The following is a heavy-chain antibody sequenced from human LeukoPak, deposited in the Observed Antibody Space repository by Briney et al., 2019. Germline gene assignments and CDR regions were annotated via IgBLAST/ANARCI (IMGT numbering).Heavy chain of an antibody. D-gene: IGHD6-19*01. CDR2: IYSGGST. J-gene: IGHJ5*02. V-gene: IGHV3-53*01. CDR1: GFTVSSNY. Sequence: PGGSLRLSCAAPGFTVSSNYMSWVRQAPGKGLEWVSVIYSGGSTYYADSVKGRFTISRDNSKNTLYLQMNSLRAEDTAVYYCAREAVAGKGAWFDPWGQGTLVTVSS. CDR3: AREAVAGKGAWFDP.